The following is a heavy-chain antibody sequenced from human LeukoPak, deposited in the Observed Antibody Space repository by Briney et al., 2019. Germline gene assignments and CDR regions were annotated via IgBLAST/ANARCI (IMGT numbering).Heavy chain of an antibody. CDR1: GYTFSGYS. J-gene: IGHJ5*01. Sequence: ASVKVSCKASGYTFSGYSMHWVRLAPGQGLEWMGRINPNSGVTYYAQKFQGRVTMTSDTSITTAYMELSSLTSDDTATYYCARDASNWSAFDSWGQGTLVIVSS. D-gene: IGHD1-20*01. CDR3: ARDASNWSAFDS. V-gene: IGHV1-2*06. CDR2: INPNSGVT.